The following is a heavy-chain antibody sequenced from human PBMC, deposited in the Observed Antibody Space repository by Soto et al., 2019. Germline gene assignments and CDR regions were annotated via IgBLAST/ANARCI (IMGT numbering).Heavy chain of an antibody. V-gene: IGHV4-61*01. J-gene: IGHJ4*02. CDR3: VRGGSGYPCDY. CDR1: GGSPSSGSYY. D-gene: IGHD3-22*01. CDR2: IYYTGNT. Sequence: QVQLQESGPGLVKPSETLSLTCSVSGGSPSSGSYYWSWIRQPPGKGLEWLGYIYYTGNTNYNPSLKSRATISIDSSKNQFSLKVNSVTTADTALYYCVRGGSGYPCDYWGQGTLVTVSS.